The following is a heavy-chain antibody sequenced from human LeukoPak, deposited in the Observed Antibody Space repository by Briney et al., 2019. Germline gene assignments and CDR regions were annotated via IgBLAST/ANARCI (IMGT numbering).Heavy chain of an antibody. V-gene: IGHV3-7*01. Sequence: GGSLRLSCAASGFTFSSYWMSWVRQAPGKGLEWVANIKQDGSEKYYVDSVKGRFTISRDNAKNSLYLQMNSLRAEDTAVYYCARDRGFWERNSRSVDYYDSSGFTYYFDYWGQGTLVTVSS. CDR2: IKQDGSEK. CDR3: ARDRGFWERNSRSVDYYDSSGFTYYFDY. D-gene: IGHD3-22*01. CDR1: GFTFSSYW. J-gene: IGHJ4*02.